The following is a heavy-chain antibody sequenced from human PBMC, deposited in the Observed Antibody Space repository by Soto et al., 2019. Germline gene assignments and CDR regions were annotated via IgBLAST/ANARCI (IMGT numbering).Heavy chain of an antibody. CDR1: GFTFSSYA. CDR2: ISSNGGST. V-gene: IGHV3-64D*06. J-gene: IGHJ6*02. CDR3: VKDIVVVPAASAYYYYGMDV. D-gene: IGHD2-2*01. Sequence: GGPLRLSCSASGFTFSSYAMHWVRQAPGKGLEYVSAISSNGGSTYYADSVKGRFTISRDNSKNTLYLQMSSLRAEDTAVYYCVKDIVVVPAASAYYYYGMDVWGQGTTVTVSS.